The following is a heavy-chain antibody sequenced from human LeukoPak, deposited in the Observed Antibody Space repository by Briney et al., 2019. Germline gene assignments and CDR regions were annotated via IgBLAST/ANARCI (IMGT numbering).Heavy chain of an antibody. CDR2: IYYSGST. CDR3: ARHASAEGWHDSSGYYWYFDL. CDR1: GGSISSGDYY. J-gene: IGHJ2*01. V-gene: IGHV4-31*03. D-gene: IGHD3-22*01. Sequence: PSETLSLTCTVSGGSISSGDYYWSWIRQHPGKGLEWIGYIYYSGSTYYNPSLKSRVTISVDTSKNQFSLKLSSVTAADTAVYHCARHASAEGWHDSSGYYWYFDLWGRGTLVTVSS.